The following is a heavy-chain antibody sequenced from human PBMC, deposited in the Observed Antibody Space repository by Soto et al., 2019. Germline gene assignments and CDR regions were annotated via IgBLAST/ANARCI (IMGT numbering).Heavy chain of an antibody. Sequence: QVQLVQSGAEVKKPGSSVKVSCKASGGTFSSYAISWVRQAPGQGLEWMGGIIPIFGTANYAQKFQGRVTITADESTSTAFMELSSLRSEDTAVYYCARSNGDYGLPNWYFDLWGRGTLVTVSS. D-gene: IGHD4-17*01. V-gene: IGHV1-69*01. CDR2: IIPIFGTA. J-gene: IGHJ2*01. CDR1: GGTFSSYA. CDR3: ARSNGDYGLPNWYFDL.